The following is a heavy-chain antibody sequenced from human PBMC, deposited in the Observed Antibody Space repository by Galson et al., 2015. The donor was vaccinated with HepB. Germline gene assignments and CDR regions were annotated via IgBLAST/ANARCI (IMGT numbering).Heavy chain of an antibody. CDR3: ARGAVARGNFDY. V-gene: IGHV1-69*13. CDR1: GGTFSSYA. Sequence: SVKVSCKASGGTFSSYAISWVRQAPGQGLEWMGGIIPIFGTANYAQKFQGRVTITADESTSTAYMELSSLRSEDAAVYYCARGAVARGNFDYWGQGTLVTVSS. CDR2: IIPIFGTA. J-gene: IGHJ4*02. D-gene: IGHD3-16*01.